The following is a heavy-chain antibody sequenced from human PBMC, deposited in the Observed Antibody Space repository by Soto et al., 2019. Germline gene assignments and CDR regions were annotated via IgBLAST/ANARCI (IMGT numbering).Heavy chain of an antibody. D-gene: IGHD3-3*01. Sequence: QVQLVESGGGVVQPGRSLRLSCAASGFTFSSYAMHWVRQAPGKGLEWVAVISYDGSNKYYADSVKGRFTISRDNSKNTLYLQMNSLRAEDTAVYYCARADYDFWSGPSRGYYGMDVWGQGTTVTVSS. J-gene: IGHJ6*02. V-gene: IGHV3-30-3*01. CDR2: ISYDGSNK. CDR1: GFTFSSYA. CDR3: ARADYDFWSGPSRGYYGMDV.